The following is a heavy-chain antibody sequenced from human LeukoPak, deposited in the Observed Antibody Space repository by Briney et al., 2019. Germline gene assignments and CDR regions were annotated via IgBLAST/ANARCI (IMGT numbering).Heavy chain of an antibody. J-gene: IGHJ3*02. CDR2: ITATSLHI. V-gene: IGHV3-21*01. CDR1: GFTFSSYG. D-gene: IGHD4-23*01. CDR3: ARVRSVGGNPHAFNI. Sequence: GESLRLSCAASGFTFSSYGMHWVRQAPGKGLEWVSAITATSLHIYYADSVKGRFTISRDNAKNSLYLQMNSLRVEDTALYYCARVRSVGGNPHAFNIWGQGTMVTVSS.